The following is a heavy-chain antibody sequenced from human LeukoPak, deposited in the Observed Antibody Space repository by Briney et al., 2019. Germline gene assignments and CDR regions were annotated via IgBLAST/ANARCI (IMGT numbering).Heavy chain of an antibody. Sequence: SETLSLTCTVSGGSISSYYWSWIRQPPGKGLEWIGYIYYSGSTNYNPSLKSRVTISVDTSKNQFSLKLSSVTAADTAVYYCARENGRDGYNLDYWGQGTLVTVSS. CDR1: GGSISSYY. V-gene: IGHV4-59*01. J-gene: IGHJ4*02. CDR2: IYYSGST. D-gene: IGHD5-24*01. CDR3: ARENGRDGYNLDY.